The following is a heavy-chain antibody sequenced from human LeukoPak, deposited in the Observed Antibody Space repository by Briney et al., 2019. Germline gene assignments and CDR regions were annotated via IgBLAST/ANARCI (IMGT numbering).Heavy chain of an antibody. J-gene: IGHJ4*02. CDR1: GGSISSGSYY. D-gene: IGHD5-18*01. CDR3: AIARIQLFDY. V-gene: IGHV4-61*02. CDR2: IYTSGST. Sequence: SETLSLTCTVSGGSISSGSYYWSWIRQPAGKGLEWIGRIYTSGSTNYNPSLKSRVTISVDTSKNQFSLKLSSVTAADTAVYYCAIARIQLFDYWGQGTLVTVSS.